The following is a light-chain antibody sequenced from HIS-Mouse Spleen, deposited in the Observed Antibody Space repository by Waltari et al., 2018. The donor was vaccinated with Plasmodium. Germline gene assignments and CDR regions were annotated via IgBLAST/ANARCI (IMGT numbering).Light chain of an antibody. J-gene: IGKJ1*01. CDR3: QQSYSTWT. V-gene: IGKV3-15*01. CDR1: QSVSSN. CDR2: GAS. Sequence: EIVMKQSPATLPVSPGERATLSCRASQSVSSNLAGYQQKPGQAPRLLIYGASTRATGIPARFSGSGSGTEFTLTISSLQPEDFATYNCQQSYSTWTFGQGTKVEIK.